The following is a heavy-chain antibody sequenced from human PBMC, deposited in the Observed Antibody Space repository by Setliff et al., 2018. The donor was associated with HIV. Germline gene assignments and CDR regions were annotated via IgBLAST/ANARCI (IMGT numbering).Heavy chain of an antibody. D-gene: IGHD3-3*01. CDR3: ARATSYYDFWSGYYALDY. CDR2: IIPKSDTT. Sequence: GASVKVSCKASGYTFNTYRINWVRQAPGLGLEWMGKIIPKSDTTTYAQKFQGRVTMTADKSSNTAYMELTSLTSEDTAVYYCARATSYYDFWSGYYALDYWGQGTLVTVSS. CDR1: GYTFNTYR. J-gene: IGHJ4*02. V-gene: IGHV1-69*08.